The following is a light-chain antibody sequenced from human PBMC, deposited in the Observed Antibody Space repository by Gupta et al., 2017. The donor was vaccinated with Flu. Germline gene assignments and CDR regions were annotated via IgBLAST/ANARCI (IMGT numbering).Light chain of an antibody. V-gene: IGKV3D-15*01. CDR2: GAS. CDR3: QQYDNMSLT. J-gene: IGKJ1*01. CDR1: QGVSSI. Sequence: ATPSCSGRQGVSSILAWYQQKPGQAPRLLMSGASTRATGIPARFSGSGSGTEFTLTISSLQSEDFAVYYCQQYDNMSLTFGPGTKVEIK.